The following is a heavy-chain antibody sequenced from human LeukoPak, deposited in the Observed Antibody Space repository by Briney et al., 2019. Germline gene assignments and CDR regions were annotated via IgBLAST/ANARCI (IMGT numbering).Heavy chain of an antibody. CDR3: VRLVGGDIDY. J-gene: IGHJ4*02. Sequence: SETLSLTCTVSDGSISSSSHYWGWIRQPPGKGLEWIGSIYYSGNTYYNPSLKSRVTISVDTSKNQFSLKLSSVTAADTAVYYCVRLVGGDIDYWGQGTLVTVSS. CDR2: IYYSGNT. V-gene: IGHV4-39*01. CDR1: DGSISSSSHY. D-gene: IGHD5-12*01.